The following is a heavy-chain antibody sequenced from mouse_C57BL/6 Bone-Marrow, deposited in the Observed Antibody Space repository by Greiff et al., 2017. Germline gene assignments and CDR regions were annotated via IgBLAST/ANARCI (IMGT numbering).Heavy chain of an antibody. CDR1: GYSFTGYY. Sequence: EVQLQQSGPELVKPGASVTISCKASGYSFTGYYMHWVKQSSEKSLEWIGEINPSTGGTSYNQKFKGKATLTVDKSSSTAYMQLKSLTSEDSAVYYCARVGYFDVWGTGTTVTVSS. CDR3: ARVGYFDV. V-gene: IGHV1-43*01. J-gene: IGHJ1*03. CDR2: INPSTGGT.